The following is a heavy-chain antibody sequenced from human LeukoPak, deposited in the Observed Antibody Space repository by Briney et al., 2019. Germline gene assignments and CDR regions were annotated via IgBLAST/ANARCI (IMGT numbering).Heavy chain of an antibody. CDR2: IIPIFGTA. J-gene: IGHJ4*02. D-gene: IGHD3-9*01. CDR3: ARGAQLRYFDWLLFG. CDR1: GGTFSSYA. V-gene: IGHV1-69*05. Sequence: GFSVKVSCKASGGTFSSYAISWVRQAPGQGLEWMGGIIPIFGTANYAQKFQGRVTITTDESTSTAYMELSSLRSEDTAVYYCARGAQLRYFDWLLFGWGQGTLVTVSS.